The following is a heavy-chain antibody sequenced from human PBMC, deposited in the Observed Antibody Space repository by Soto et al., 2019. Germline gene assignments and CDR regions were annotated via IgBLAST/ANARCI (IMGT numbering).Heavy chain of an antibody. CDR1: GYTFTSYY. CDR3: ARNRGEGAVAVPYNFDN. CDR2: INPSGGST. J-gene: IGHJ4*02. D-gene: IGHD6-19*01. V-gene: IGHV1-46*01. Sequence: ASVKVSCKASGYTFTSYYMHWVRQAPGQGLEWMGIINPSGGSTSYAQKFQGRVTMTRNTLYLQMNSLRPEDTAVYYCARNRGEGAVAVPYNFDNWGQGIQVTVSS.